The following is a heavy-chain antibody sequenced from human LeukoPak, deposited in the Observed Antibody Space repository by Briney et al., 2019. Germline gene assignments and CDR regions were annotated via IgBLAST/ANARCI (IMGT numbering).Heavy chain of an antibody. Sequence: GGSLRLSCAGSGFTFRRYAMSWVRQAPGKGLEWVSVISRSGGSTYYADSVKGRSTISRDNSKNTLYLQMSRLRAEDTAIYYCAKPYYYDSTGYEYYYYGMDVWGQGTTVTVSS. CDR2: ISRSGGST. V-gene: IGHV3-23*01. CDR1: GFTFRRYA. D-gene: IGHD3-22*01. J-gene: IGHJ6*02. CDR3: AKPYYYDSTGYEYYYYGMDV.